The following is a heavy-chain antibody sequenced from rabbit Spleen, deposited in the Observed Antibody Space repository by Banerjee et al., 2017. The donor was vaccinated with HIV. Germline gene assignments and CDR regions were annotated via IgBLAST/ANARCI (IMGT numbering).Heavy chain of an antibody. CDR1: GFSSSSRYY. J-gene: IGHJ4*01. CDR2: IYAGYIDTT. CDR3: ARDGAGDGGAGYDEDFYFNL. Sequence: QEQLVESGGGLVQPEGSLTLTCKASGFSSSSRYYMCWVRQAPGKGLEWIACIYAGYIDTTYYASWAKGRFTISKTSSTTVTLQMTSLTAADTATYFCARDGAGDGGAGYDEDFYFNLWGPGTLVTVS. D-gene: IGHD6-1*01. V-gene: IGHV1S45*01.